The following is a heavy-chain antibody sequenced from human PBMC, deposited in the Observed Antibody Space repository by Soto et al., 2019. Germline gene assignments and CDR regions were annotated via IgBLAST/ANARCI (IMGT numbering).Heavy chain of an antibody. D-gene: IGHD1-7*01. CDR2: IAISGDT. Sequence: EVQLVASGGGLVQPGGSLRLSCAASGFTFSDYDMHWVRQAAGKGLEWVSGIAISGDTNYAGSVTGRFTISRENARNSVYLQMTSLRAGDTAVYYCARERGTTGIWYFDLWGRGTLVTVSS. CDR3: ARERGTTGIWYFDL. J-gene: IGHJ2*01. V-gene: IGHV3-13*01. CDR1: GFTFSDYD.